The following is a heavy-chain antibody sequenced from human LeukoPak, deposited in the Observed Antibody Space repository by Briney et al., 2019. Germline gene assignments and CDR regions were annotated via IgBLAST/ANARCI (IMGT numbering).Heavy chain of an antibody. V-gene: IGHV3-21*01. J-gene: IGHJ4*02. D-gene: IGHD6-13*01. CDR1: GFTFSSYS. Sequence: GGSLRLSCAASGFTFSSYSMNWVRQAPGKGLEWVSSISSSSSYIYYADSVKGRFTISRDNSKNTLYLQMNSLRAEDTAVYYCARPPAEYSSSWYSGFLDYWGQGTLVTVSS. CDR2: ISSSSSYI. CDR3: ARPPAEYSSSWYSGFLDY.